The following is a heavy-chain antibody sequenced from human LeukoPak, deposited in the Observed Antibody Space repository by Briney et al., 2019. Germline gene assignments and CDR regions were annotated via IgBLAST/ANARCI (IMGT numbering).Heavy chain of an antibody. V-gene: IGHV6-1*01. D-gene: IGHD1-26*01. J-gene: IGHJ4*02. Sequence: SQTLSLTCAISGYSVSSNSATWDWITQSPSRGLECLVRTYYRSKCYNDYAVSVKNRITINPDKSKNQFSLHLNSVTPEDTAVYYCVTVGGSGTDYEYWGQGTLVTVSS. CDR1: GYSVSSNSAT. CDR2: TYYRSKCYN. CDR3: VTVGGSGTDYEY.